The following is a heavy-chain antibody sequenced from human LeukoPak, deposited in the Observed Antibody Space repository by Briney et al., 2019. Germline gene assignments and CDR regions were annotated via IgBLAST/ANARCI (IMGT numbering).Heavy chain of an antibody. J-gene: IGHJ4*02. CDR3: AKGHSYYDFWSGYSV. V-gene: IGHV3-53*01. CDR2: IYSGGST. Sequence: GGSLRLSCAASGFTVSSNYMSWVRQAPGKGLEWVSVIYSGGSTYYADSVKGRFTISRDNSKNTLYLQMNSLRAEDTAVYYCAKGHSYYDFWSGYSVWGQGTLVTVSS. D-gene: IGHD3-3*01. CDR1: GFTVSSNY.